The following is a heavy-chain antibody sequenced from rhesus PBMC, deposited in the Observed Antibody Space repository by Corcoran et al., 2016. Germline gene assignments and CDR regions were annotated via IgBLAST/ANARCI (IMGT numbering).Heavy chain of an antibody. J-gene: IGHJ4*01. CDR2: ISNGCCRT. Sequence: EVQLVESGGGLAKPGGSLRLSCAASGFTFSDYYMHWVRQASGKGLEWVSRISNGCCRTWYADSVKGRFTISIENAKNTLYLQMNSLRAEDTAVYYCARDLRGWGDYQSHYWGQGVLVTVSS. D-gene: IGHD3-34*01. V-gene: IGHV3-59*01. CDR1: GFTFSDYY. CDR3: ARDLRGWGDYQSHY.